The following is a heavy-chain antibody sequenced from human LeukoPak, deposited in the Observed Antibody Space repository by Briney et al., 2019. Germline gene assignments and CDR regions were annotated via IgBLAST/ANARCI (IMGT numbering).Heavy chain of an antibody. CDR3: TRARGAGPGAHFDY. CDR1: GFTFSVEY. V-gene: IGHV3-11*01. J-gene: IGHJ4*02. Sequence: GGSLRLSCAASGFTFSVEYMTWIRQAPGKGLEWVSYISNSGSSIFYADSVKARFTISRDNAKNSLFLQMNSLRAEDTAVYYCTRARGAGPGAHFDYWGQGTLVTVSS. D-gene: IGHD3-10*01. CDR2: ISNSGSSI.